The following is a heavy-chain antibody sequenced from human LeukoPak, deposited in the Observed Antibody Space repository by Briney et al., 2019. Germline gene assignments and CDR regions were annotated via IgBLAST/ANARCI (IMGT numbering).Heavy chain of an antibody. CDR3: ARIAPGIAVAGTSDY. V-gene: IGHV3-53*01. CDR1: GFIFNSYW. D-gene: IGHD6-19*01. CDR2: IYSGGST. Sequence: PGGSLRLSCAASGFIFNSYWMHWVRQAPGKGLEWVSVIYSGGSTYHADSVKGRFTISRDNSKNTLYLQMNSLRAEDTAVYYCARIAPGIAVAGTSDYWGQGALVTVSS. J-gene: IGHJ4*02.